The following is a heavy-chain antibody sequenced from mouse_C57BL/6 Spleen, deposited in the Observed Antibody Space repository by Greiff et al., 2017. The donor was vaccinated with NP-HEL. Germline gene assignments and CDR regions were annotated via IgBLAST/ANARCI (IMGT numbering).Heavy chain of an antibody. J-gene: IGHJ1*03. CDR1: GYTFTSYW. D-gene: IGHD2-1*01. CDR2: IYPGSGST. CDR3: ASNYGNYWYFDV. Sequence: QVQLQQPGAELVKPGASVKMSCKASGYTFTSYWITWVKQRPGQGLEWIGDIYPGSGSTNYNEKFKSKATLTVDTSSSTAYMPLSSLTSEDSAVYYCASNYGNYWYFDVWGTGTTVTVSS. V-gene: IGHV1-55*01.